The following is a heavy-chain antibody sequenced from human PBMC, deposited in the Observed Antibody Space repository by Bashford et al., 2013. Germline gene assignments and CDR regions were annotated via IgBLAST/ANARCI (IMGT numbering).Heavy chain of an antibody. Sequence: RQAPGKGLEWVSYINPEGNNKYYADSVKGRFTISRDNAQNSLYLQMKSLRADDTAVYYCARTSQPGRYSGAVEIPRVGYNWFDPWGQGTLVTVSS. J-gene: IGHJ5*02. CDR3: ARTSQPGRYSGAVEIPRVGYNWFDP. V-gene: IGHV3-11*04. D-gene: IGHD5-24*01. CDR2: INPEGNNK.